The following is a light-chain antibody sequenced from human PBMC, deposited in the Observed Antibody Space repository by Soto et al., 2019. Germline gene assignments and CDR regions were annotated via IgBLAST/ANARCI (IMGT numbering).Light chain of an antibody. CDR3: LHDYNYPRT. Sequence: AIQMTQSPSSLSASVGDRVTMTCRASQGINNELAWYQQKPGKAPKLLIYAASNLHSGVPSRFSGSGSGTDFALTISSLQPEDFATYFCLHDYNYPRTFGQGTKVQV. J-gene: IGKJ1*01. CDR2: AAS. CDR1: QGINNE. V-gene: IGKV1-6*01.